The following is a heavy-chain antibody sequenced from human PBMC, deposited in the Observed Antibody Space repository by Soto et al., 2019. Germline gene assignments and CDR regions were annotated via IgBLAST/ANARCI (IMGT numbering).Heavy chain of an antibody. CDR3: ARDQEGIREAGPLDY. Sequence: QVQLVESGGGVVQPGRSLRLSCAASGFTFSSYALHWVRQAPGKGLDWVAVIPYDGRNEYYADSVKGRFTISRDNSKSTLYLQMNSLRGEDTAVYYCARDQEGIREAGPLDYWGQGTLVTVSS. D-gene: IGHD6-13*01. CDR2: IPYDGRNE. CDR1: GFTFSSYA. J-gene: IGHJ4*02. V-gene: IGHV3-30*04.